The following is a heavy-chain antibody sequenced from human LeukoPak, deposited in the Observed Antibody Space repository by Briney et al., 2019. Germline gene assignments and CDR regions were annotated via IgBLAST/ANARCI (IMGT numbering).Heavy chain of an antibody. J-gene: IGHJ4*02. CDR3: ARGGDNYGYIFDY. CDR1: GFTFSSYA. D-gene: IGHD5-18*01. Sequence: PGGSLRLSCAASGFTFSSYAMNWVRQAPGKGLEWVSSISSSSSYIYYTDSVKGRFTISRDNAKNSLYLQMNGLRAEDTAVYYCARGGDNYGYIFDYWGQGTLVTVSS. CDR2: ISSSSSYI. V-gene: IGHV3-21*01.